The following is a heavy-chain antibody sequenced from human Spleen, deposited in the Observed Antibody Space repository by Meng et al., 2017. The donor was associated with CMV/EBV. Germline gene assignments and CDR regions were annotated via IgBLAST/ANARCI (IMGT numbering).Heavy chain of an antibody. Sequence: GESLKISCAASGFTFDDYGMSWVRQAPGKGLEWVSGINWNGGSTGYADSVKGRFTISRDNAKNSLYLQMNSLRAEDTALYYCAREVLTGTTSGLGYYYGMDVWGQGTLVTVSS. CDR1: GFTFDDYG. CDR2: INWNGGST. D-gene: IGHD1-7*01. V-gene: IGHV3-20*04. CDR3: AREVLTGTTSGLGYYYGMDV. J-gene: IGHJ6*02.